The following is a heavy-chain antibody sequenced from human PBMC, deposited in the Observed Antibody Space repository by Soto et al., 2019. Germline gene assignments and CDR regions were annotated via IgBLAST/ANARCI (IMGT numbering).Heavy chain of an antibody. V-gene: IGHV1-46*01. CDR3: ARGITGTNKTPAEYFQH. CDR2: INPSGGST. J-gene: IGHJ1*01. D-gene: IGHD1-7*01. CDR1: GYTFTSYY. Sequence: ASVKVSCKASGYTFTSYYMHWVRQAPGQGLEWMGIINPSGGSTSYAQKFQGRVTMTRDTSTSTVYMELSSLRSEDTAVYYCARGITGTNKTPAEYFQHWGQGTLVTVSS.